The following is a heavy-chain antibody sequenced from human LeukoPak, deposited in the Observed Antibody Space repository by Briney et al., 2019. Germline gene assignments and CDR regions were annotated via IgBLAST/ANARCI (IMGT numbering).Heavy chain of an antibody. J-gene: IGHJ4*02. CDR1: GYTFTGYY. CDR3: ARDALRIAVAGTMLAPTVHY. Sequence: ASVKVSCKASGYTFTGYYMHCVRQSPGQGLEWMGWINPNSGGTNYAQKFQGRVTMTRDTSISTAYMELSRLRSDDTAVYYCARDALRIAVAGTMLAPTVHYWGQGTLVTVSS. D-gene: IGHD6-19*01. V-gene: IGHV1-2*02. CDR2: INPNSGGT.